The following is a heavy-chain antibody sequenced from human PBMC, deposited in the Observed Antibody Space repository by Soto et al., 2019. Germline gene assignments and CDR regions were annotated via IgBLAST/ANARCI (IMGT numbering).Heavy chain of an antibody. CDR3: PKVRGYASGWRYFDY. CDR1: GGPSSGYY. D-gene: IGHD5-18*01. V-gene: IGHV4-59*01. Sequence: PSETLSLTCNVSGGPSSGYYWSWIRQAPGKRLQWIGYIFHSGSTRYNPSLRSRVTISVDPYKTQFYLKVNSVTASHTDVYYCPKVRGYASGWRYFDYWRQGTMVT. CDR2: IFHSGST. J-gene: IGHJ4*02.